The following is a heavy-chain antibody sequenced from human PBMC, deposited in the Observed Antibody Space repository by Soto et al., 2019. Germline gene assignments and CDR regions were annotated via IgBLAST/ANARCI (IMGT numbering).Heavy chain of an antibody. D-gene: IGHD3-10*01. V-gene: IGHV3-21*04. CDR2: ISSSSSYI. CDR3: AREFAPGSPNYDY. J-gene: IGHJ4*02. CDR1: GFTFSSYS. Sequence: GGSLRLSCAASGFTFSSYSMNWVRQAPGKGLEWVSSISSSSSYIYYADSVKGRFTISRDNSKNTLYLQMDSLRAEDTAVYYCAREFAPGSPNYDYLGLGTLVTVSS.